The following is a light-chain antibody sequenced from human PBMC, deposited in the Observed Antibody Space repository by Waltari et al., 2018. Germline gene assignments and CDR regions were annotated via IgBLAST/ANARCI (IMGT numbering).Light chain of an antibody. V-gene: IGKV1-5*03. CDR1: QGTAGW. CDR3: QQYNGPAT. J-gene: IGKJ1*01. CDR2: KAS. Sequence: DIQMTQSPSTLSASVGDRVTITCRASQGTAGWFAWYQTKAGKAPKLLIYKASTLESGVPSTFSGSGSRTEFTLTLRSLDPDDCAPYYCQQYNGPATFGQGTKVEMK.